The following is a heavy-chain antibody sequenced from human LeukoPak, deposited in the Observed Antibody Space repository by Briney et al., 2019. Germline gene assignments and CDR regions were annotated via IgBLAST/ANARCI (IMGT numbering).Heavy chain of an antibody. CDR3: ARHNRRYCSGGSCYLYYYYHYMDV. CDR2: SYYSGST. Sequence: PSETLSLTCTVSGGSISSYYWSWIRQPPGKGLEWIGYSYYSGSTNYNPSLKSRVTISVDTSKNQFSLKLSSVTAADTAVYYCARHNRRYCSGGSCYLYYYYHYMDVWGKGTTVTVSS. J-gene: IGHJ6*03. CDR1: GGSISSYY. V-gene: IGHV4-59*08. D-gene: IGHD2-15*01.